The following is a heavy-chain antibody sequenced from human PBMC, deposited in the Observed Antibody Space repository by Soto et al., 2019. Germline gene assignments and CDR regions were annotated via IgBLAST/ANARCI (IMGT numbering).Heavy chain of an antibody. D-gene: IGHD3-10*01. CDR3: ARDIGITIVREAPCWFNP. J-gene: IGHJ5*02. CDR2: IIPIFGTA. CDR1: GGNFSSYA. V-gene: IGHV1-69*01. Sequence: QVQLVQSGAEVKKPGSSVKVSCKASGGNFSSYAISWVRQAPGQGLEWMGGIIPIFGTANYEQKFQGRVTITADESTSTAYMEPGSLRAEDTAVYYCARDIGITIVREAPCWFNPWGQGTTVT.